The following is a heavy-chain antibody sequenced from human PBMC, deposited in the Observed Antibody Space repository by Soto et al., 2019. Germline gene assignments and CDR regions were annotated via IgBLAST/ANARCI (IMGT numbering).Heavy chain of an antibody. CDR3: ARGGGDYGDY. Sequence: EVQLVESGGGLVQPGGSLRLSCAASGFIFSNYWMHWVRQAPGKGLVWVSRINSDGSSISYADSVKGRFTISRDNAKNTLYLQLNSLRAEDTAVYSCARGGGDYGDYWGQGTLVTVSS. CDR2: INSDGSSI. V-gene: IGHV3-74*01. D-gene: IGHD3-16*01. J-gene: IGHJ4*02. CDR1: GFIFSNYW.